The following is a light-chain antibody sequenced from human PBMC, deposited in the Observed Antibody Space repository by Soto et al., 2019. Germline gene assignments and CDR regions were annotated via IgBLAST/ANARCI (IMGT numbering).Light chain of an antibody. V-gene: IGKV3-15*01. CDR1: QTVRNTY. CDR3: QQYDDWPWT. Sequence: EFVLTQSPGTLSLSPGERATLSCRASQTVRNTYLAWYQQKPGQAPRLLISGASTRAADFTARCSGSGSGTEFILTISSLQSEDCAFDFCQQYDDWPWTFLHGTKADTK. CDR2: GAS. J-gene: IGKJ1*01.